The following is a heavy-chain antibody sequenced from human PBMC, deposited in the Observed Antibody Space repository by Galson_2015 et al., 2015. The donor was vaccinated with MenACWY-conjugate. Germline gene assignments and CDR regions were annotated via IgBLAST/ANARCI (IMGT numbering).Heavy chain of an antibody. J-gene: IGHJ4*02. CDR3: ARGVNLASMAGY. CDR1: GGSINSYY. Sequence: LSLTCTVSGGSINSYYWSWIRQPPGKGLEWIGYMYYSGSANYNPSLKSRVTISVDTSKNQFSLTMTSVTAADTAVYYCARGVNLASMAGYWGQGTPVTVSS. D-gene: IGHD3-3*02. CDR2: MYYSGSA. V-gene: IGHV4-59*01.